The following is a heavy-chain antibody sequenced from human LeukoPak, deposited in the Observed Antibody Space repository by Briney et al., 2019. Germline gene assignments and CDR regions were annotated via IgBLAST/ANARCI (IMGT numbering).Heavy chain of an antibody. J-gene: IGHJ4*02. CDR3: AKPPILYDSSIYHAIGAG. CDR2: IRYDGGNK. V-gene: IGHV3-30*02. D-gene: IGHD3-22*01. Sequence: PGGSLRLSCAASGFTFSSYDMHWVRQAPGKGLEWVAFIRYDGGNKNYADSVKGRFTISRDNSKNTVYLQMNSLRAEDTAVYYCAKPPILYDSSIYHAIGAGWGQGTLVTVSS. CDR1: GFTFSSYD.